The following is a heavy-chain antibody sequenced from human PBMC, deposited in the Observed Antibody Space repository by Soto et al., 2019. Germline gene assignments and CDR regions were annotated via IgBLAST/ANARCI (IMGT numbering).Heavy chain of an antibody. CDR3: AKSLGVPSAKWFDP. D-gene: IGHD2-2*01. J-gene: IGHJ5*02. V-gene: IGHV3-23*01. Sequence: GGSLRLSCAASGFTFSSSAMNWVRQAPGKGLEWVSVISGSGASTYYADSVKGRFTISRDTSKTTLYLQMNSLRAEDTAVYYCAKSLGVPSAKWFDPWGQGTLGTVSS. CDR1: GFTFSSSA. CDR2: ISGSGAST.